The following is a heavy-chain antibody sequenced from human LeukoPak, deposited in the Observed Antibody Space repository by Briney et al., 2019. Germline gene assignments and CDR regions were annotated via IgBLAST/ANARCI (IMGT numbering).Heavy chain of an antibody. CDR3: AGNYDSWTGLNY. J-gene: IGHJ4*02. V-gene: IGHV3-73*01. D-gene: IGHD3-3*01. CDR1: GFAFSGSA. CDR2: IGNKASNYAT. Sequence: GGSLRLSCAASGFAFSGSAMHWVRQASGKGLEWVGHIGNKASNYATDYAPSLKGRFTISRDDSKDTAYLQVNSLKPEDTAVYYCAGNYDSWTGLNYWGLGTLVTVSS.